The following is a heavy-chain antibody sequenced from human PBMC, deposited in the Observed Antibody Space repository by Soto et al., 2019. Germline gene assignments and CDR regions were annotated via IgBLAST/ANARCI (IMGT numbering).Heavy chain of an antibody. J-gene: IGHJ4*02. CDR3: ARVYPYYFDY. CDR2: INHSGST. D-gene: IGHD2-2*02. CDR1: GGSFSGYY. Sequence: SETLSLTCAVYGGSFSGYYWSWIRQPPGKGLEWIGEINHSGSTNYNPSLKSRVTISVDTSKNQFSLKLSSVTAADTAVYYCARVYPYYFDYWGQGTLVTVPQ. V-gene: IGHV4-34*01.